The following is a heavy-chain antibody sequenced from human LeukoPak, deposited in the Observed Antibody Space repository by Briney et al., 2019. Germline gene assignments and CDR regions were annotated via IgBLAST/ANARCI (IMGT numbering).Heavy chain of an antibody. CDR3: ARVPRGYSSGPDFDY. D-gene: IGHD6-19*01. CDR1: GFTFSSYA. V-gene: IGHV3-66*01. J-gene: IGHJ4*02. Sequence: GGSLRLSCAASGFTFSSYAMSWVRQAPGKGLEWVSVIYSGGSTYYADSVKGRFTISRDNSKNTLYLQMNSLRAEDTAVYYCARVPRGYSSGPDFDYWGQGTLVTVSS. CDR2: IYSGGST.